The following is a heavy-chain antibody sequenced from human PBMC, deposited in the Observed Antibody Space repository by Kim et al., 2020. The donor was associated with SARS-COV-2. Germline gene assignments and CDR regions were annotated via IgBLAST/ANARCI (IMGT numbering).Heavy chain of an antibody. J-gene: IGHJ4*02. V-gene: IGHV3-23*01. Sequence: YVKGRFTISRDNSKNTVYLQMNSLRAEDTAVYYCAKDRRLSIAAAGAFDYWGQGTLVTVSS. CDR3: AKDRRLSIAAAGAFDY. D-gene: IGHD6-13*01.